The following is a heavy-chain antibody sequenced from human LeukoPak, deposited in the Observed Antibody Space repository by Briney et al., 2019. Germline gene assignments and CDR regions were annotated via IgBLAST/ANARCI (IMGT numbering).Heavy chain of an antibody. CDR2: ISSSGSTI. D-gene: IGHD2-15*01. CDR3: ARAMPDIVVVVADY. CDR1: GFTFSDYY. Sequence: GGSLRLSCAASGFTFSDYYMSWIRQAPGKGLEWVSYISSSGSTIYYADSVKGRFTISRDNAKNSLYLQMNSLRAEDTAVYYCARAMPDIVVVVADYWGQGTLVTVSS. V-gene: IGHV3-11*01. J-gene: IGHJ4*02.